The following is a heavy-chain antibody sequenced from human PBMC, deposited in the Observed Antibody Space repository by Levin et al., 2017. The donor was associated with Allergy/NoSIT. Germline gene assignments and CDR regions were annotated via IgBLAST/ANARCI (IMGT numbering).Heavy chain of an antibody. Sequence: PSETLSLTCTVSGGSISSYYWSWIRQPAGKGLEWIGRIYTSGSTNYNPSLKSRVTMSVDTSKNQFSLKLSSVTAADTAVYYCARNTAMVTAGAFDIWGQGTMVTVSS. V-gene: IGHV4-4*07. J-gene: IGHJ3*02. D-gene: IGHD5-18*01. CDR3: ARNTAMVTAGAFDI. CDR1: GGSISSYY. CDR2: IYTSGST.